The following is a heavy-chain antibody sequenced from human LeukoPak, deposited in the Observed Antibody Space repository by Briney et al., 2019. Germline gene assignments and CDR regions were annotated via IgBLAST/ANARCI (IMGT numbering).Heavy chain of an antibody. D-gene: IGHD3-3*01. Sequence: PGGSLRLSCAASGFTFSSYWMHWVRQAPGKGLVWVSRINSDGSSTSYADSVKGRFTISRDNAKSTLYLQMNSLRAEDTAVYYCARDGVAVGTYYDFWSGYYPDYWGQGTLVTVSS. J-gene: IGHJ4*02. CDR1: GFTFSSYW. V-gene: IGHV3-74*01. CDR3: ARDGVAVGTYYDFWSGYYPDY. CDR2: INSDGSST.